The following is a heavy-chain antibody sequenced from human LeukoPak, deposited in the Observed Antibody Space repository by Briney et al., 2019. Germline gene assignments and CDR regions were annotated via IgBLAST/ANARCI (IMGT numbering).Heavy chain of an antibody. CDR2: ISPSGDIT. D-gene: IGHD6-13*01. Sequence: GGSLRLSCAASGFTFSNHGMNWVRQAPGKGLEWVSGISPSGDITYYADSVKGRFTISRDNSKNTLYLQMNSLRAEDTTMYYCAREQQLVSDAFDIWGQGTMVTVSS. J-gene: IGHJ3*02. V-gene: IGHV3-23*01. CDR3: AREQQLVSDAFDI. CDR1: GFTFSNHG.